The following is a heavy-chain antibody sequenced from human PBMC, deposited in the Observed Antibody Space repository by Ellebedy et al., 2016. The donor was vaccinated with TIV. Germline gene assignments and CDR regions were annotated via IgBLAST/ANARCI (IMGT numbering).Heavy chain of an antibody. D-gene: IGHD3-10*01. J-gene: IGHJ6*02. CDR2: LSGSGGST. CDR1: GFTFSSYA. V-gene: IGHV3-23*01. Sequence: PGGSLRLSCAVSGFTFSSYAMSWVRQAPGKGLEWVSSLSGSGGSTYYADSVKGRFTISRDNSKNTLYLQMNSLRAEDTAVYYCARLLGEMGYYYGMDVWGQGTTVTVSS. CDR3: ARLLGEMGYYYGMDV.